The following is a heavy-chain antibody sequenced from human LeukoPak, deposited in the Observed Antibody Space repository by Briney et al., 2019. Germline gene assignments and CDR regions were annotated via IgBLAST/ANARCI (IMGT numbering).Heavy chain of an antibody. CDR1: GFSVGDNY. J-gene: IGHJ1*01. CDR2: IYRDGST. D-gene: IGHD4-23*01. CDR3: TDAVAG. V-gene: IGHV3-53*05. Sequence: GGSLRLSCAASGFSVGDNYVTWVRQPPGKGLEWVSVIYRDGSTYYADSVKGRITISRDNSKNTLYLEMNSLRVEDTAVYYCTDAVAGWGQGTLVTVSS.